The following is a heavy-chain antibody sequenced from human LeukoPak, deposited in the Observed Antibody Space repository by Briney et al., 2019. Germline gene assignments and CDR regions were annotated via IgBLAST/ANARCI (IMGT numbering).Heavy chain of an antibody. Sequence: SETLSLTCTVFGGSISSSSYYWGWIRQPPGKGLEWIGSIYYSGSTYYNPSLKSRVTISVDTSKNQFSLKLSSVTAADTAVYYCARHPEYYFDYWGQGTLVTVSS. CDR2: IYYSGST. CDR3: ARHPEYYFDY. V-gene: IGHV4-39*01. J-gene: IGHJ4*02. CDR1: GGSISSSSYY.